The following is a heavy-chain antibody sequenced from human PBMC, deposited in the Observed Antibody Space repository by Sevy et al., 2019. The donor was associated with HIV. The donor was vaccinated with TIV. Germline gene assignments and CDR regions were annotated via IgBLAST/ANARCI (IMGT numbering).Heavy chain of an antibody. J-gene: IGHJ5*02. V-gene: IGHV1-24*01. Sequence: ASVKVSCKVSGYTLTELSMHWVRQAPGKGLEWMGGLDPEDGETIYAQKFQGRVTMTEDTSTDTAYMELSSLRSEDTAVYYCATDLRRYCSGGSCYWFDPWGQGTLVTVSS. CDR3: ATDLRRYCSGGSCYWFDP. CDR1: GYTLTELS. D-gene: IGHD2-15*01. CDR2: LDPEDGET.